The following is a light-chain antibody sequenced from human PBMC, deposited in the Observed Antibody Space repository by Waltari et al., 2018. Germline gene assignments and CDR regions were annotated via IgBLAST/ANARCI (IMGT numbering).Light chain of an antibody. CDR1: QSVLYSSNEKNY. V-gene: IGKV4-1*01. Sequence: DIVMTQSPDSLAVWLGERATINCKSSQSVLYSSNEKNYLAWYQQRPGKPSKILFYWASTRESGVANRFSGSGSGTNCTLTISSLQAEDVAVYYCQQYYDNQPTFGQGTKVEIK. J-gene: IGKJ1*01. CDR2: WAS. CDR3: QQYYDNQPT.